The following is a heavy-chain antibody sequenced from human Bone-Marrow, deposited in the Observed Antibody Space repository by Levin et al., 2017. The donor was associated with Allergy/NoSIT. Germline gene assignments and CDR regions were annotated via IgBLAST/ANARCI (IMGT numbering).Heavy chain of an antibody. CDR3: ARPLEGDTAMVPFY. D-gene: IGHD5-18*01. CDR2: INPNSGGT. Sequence: ASVKVSCKASGYTFTGYYMHWVRQAPGQGLEWMGWINPNSGGTNYAQKFQGRVTMTRDTSISTAYMELSRLRSDDTAVYYCARPLEGDTAMVPFYWGQGTLVTVSS. CDR1: GYTFTGYY. V-gene: IGHV1-2*02. J-gene: IGHJ4*02.